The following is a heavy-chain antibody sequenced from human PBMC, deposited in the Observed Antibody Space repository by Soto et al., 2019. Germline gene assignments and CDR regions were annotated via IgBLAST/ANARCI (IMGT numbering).Heavy chain of an antibody. V-gene: IGHV3-23*01. CDR3: AKADDFWSGYHIYYYYGMDV. J-gene: IGHJ6*02. CDR2: ISGSGGRT. CDR1: GFMFSTTD. D-gene: IGHD3-3*01. Sequence: PGGSLRLSCAASGFMFSTTDMSWVRQAPGKGLEWVSGISGSGGRTYYADSVKGRFTISRDNSKHTLYLQMNSLRAEDTAVYYCAKADDFWSGYHIYYYYGMDVWGQGTTVTVSS.